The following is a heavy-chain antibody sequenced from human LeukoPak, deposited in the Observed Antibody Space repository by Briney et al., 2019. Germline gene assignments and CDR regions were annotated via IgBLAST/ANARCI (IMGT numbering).Heavy chain of an antibody. D-gene: IGHD3-22*01. J-gene: IGHJ5*02. Sequence: GGSLRLSCAASGFIFNNYGLIWVRQAPRKGLEWVSAISNDGGGTNYADFVKGRFTISRDNSKNTLFLQMNSLRAEDTALYYCAKGSSGYFVDLWGQGTLVTVSS. CDR1: GFIFNNYG. V-gene: IGHV3-23*01. CDR3: AKGSSGYFVDL. CDR2: ISNDGGGT.